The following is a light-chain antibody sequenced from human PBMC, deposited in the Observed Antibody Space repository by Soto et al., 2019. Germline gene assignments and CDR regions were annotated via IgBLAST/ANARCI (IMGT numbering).Light chain of an antibody. V-gene: IGKV3D-15*01. CDR1: QSVSSN. CDR3: QQYDDWLRLT. Sequence: EIVLTQSPGTLSLSPGERATLSCRASQSVSSNYLAWYQQKPGQAPGLLIFGASSRATGIPARFSGSGSGTEFNLTISSLQSEDFAVYFCQQYDDWLRLTFGGGTKVDIK. J-gene: IGKJ4*01. CDR2: GAS.